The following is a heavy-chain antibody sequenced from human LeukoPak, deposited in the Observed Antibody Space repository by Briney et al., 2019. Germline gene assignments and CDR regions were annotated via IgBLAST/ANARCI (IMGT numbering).Heavy chain of an antibody. Sequence: SETLSLTYTAHSGSITSYYSGCILQPPGKGLEWIGYIYYSGSTNYNPSLKSRVTISVDTSKNQFSLKLRSVTAADTAVYYCARRFPPATYTYAYTDGGSKGPTATVSS. D-gene: IGHD2-2*01. V-gene: IGHV4-59*01. CDR1: SGSITSYY. CDR2: IYYSGST. CDR3: ARRFPPATYTYAYTDG. J-gene: IGHJ6*03.